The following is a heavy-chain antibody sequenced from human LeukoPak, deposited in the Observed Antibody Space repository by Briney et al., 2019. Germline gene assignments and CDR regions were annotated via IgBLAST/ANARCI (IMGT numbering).Heavy chain of an antibody. J-gene: IGHJ4*02. CDR3: ARGREWLFYFDY. CDR2: IYYSGST. V-gene: IGHV4-59*01. Sequence: SETLSLTCTVSGGSISRYYWSWIRQPPGKGLEWIGYIYYSGSTNYNPSLKSRVTISVDTSKNQFSLKLSSVTAADTAVYYCARGREWLFYFDYWGQGTLVTVSS. D-gene: IGHD6-19*01. CDR1: GGSISRYY.